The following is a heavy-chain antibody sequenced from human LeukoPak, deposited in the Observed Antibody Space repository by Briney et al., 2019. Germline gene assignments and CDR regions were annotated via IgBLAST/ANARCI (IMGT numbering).Heavy chain of an antibody. CDR2: IFNNGST. CDR1: GGSISSSKYY. V-gene: IGHV4-39*01. CDR3: ARSFGY. Sequence: SETLSLTCTVSGGSISSSKYYWGWIRQPPGKGLEWIGTIFNNGSTHYNPSLKSRVTISVDTSKNQFSLKLSSVTAADTAVYYCARSFGYWGQGTLVTVSS. J-gene: IGHJ4*02.